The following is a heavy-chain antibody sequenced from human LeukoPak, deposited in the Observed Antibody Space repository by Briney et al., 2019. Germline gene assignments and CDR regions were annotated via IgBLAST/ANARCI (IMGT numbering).Heavy chain of an antibody. J-gene: IGHJ4*02. D-gene: IGHD3-3*01. V-gene: IGHV3-23*01. CDR2: LSGSGRST. CDR3: AKLAMFAMVGIPESDSGH. CDR1: GFTFSRHA. Sequence: PGGSLRLSCAASGFTFSRHAMSWVRQALGKGLEWVSGLSGSGRSTYYADSVKGRFTISRDNSKNTLYLHMNSLSAEDTAVYYCAKLAMFAMVGIPESDSGHWGQGTLVTVSS.